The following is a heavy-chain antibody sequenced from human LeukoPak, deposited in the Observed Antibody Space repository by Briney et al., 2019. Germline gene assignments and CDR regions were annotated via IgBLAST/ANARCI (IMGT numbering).Heavy chain of an antibody. D-gene: IGHD2-2*02. CDR3: ARKYCSSTSCYTRAPYYFDY. Sequence: SETLSLTCTVSGGFISRSSYYWGWIRQPPGKGLEWIGSIYYSGSTYYNPSLKSRVTISVDTSKNQFSLKLSSVTAADTAVYYCARKYCSSTSCYTRAPYYFDYWGQGTLVTVSS. V-gene: IGHV4-39*07. CDR2: IYYSGST. CDR1: GGFISRSSYY. J-gene: IGHJ4*02.